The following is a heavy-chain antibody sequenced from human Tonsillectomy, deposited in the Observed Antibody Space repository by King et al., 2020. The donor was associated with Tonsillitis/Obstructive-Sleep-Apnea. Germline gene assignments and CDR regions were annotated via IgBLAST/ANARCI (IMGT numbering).Heavy chain of an antibody. D-gene: IGHD3-3*01. CDR3: ARTYYDFWSGPHRYYYYYMDV. CDR1: GGSISSYY. Sequence: PLQESGPGLVKPSETLSLTCTVSGGSISSYYWSWIRQPPGKGLEWIGYIYYSGSTNYNPSLKSRVTISVDTSKNQFSLKLSSVTAADTAVYYCARTYYDFWSGPHRYYYYYMDVWGKGTTVTVSS. J-gene: IGHJ6*03. V-gene: IGHV4-59*01. CDR2: IYYSGST.